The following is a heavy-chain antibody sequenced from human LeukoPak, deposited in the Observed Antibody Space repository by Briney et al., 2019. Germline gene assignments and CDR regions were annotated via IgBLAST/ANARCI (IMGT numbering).Heavy chain of an antibody. J-gene: IGHJ4*02. Sequence: SETLSLTCAVYGGSFSGYYWTWIRQPPGKGLEWIGEINHSGSSNYNPSLKSRVTISVDTSKNQFSLKLSSVTAADTAVYYCARVGAPAVAGPISFDYWGQGTLVTVSS. V-gene: IGHV4-34*01. CDR2: INHSGSS. CDR1: GGSFSGYY. D-gene: IGHD6-19*01. CDR3: ARVGAPAVAGPISFDY.